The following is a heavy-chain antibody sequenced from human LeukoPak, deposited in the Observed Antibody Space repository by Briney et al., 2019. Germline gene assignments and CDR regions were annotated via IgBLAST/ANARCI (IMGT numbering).Heavy chain of an antibody. J-gene: IGHJ3*02. D-gene: IGHD3-10*01. CDR1: GYTFTSYA. CDR2: INAGNGNT. CDR3: ARDRGIRGPRAFDI. Sequence: ASVKVSCKASGYTFTSYAMHWVRQAPGQRLEWMGWINAGNGNTKYSQKFQGRVTITRDTSASTAYMELSSLRSEDTAVYYCARDRGIRGPRAFDIWGQGTMVTVSS. V-gene: IGHV1-3*01.